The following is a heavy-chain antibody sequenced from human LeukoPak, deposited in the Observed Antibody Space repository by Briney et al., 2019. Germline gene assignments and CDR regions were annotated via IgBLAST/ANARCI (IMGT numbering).Heavy chain of an antibody. CDR1: GGSISTSTYY. CDR3: ARNTNWYDAFDI. J-gene: IGHJ3*02. CDR2: ISSSGTTI. D-gene: IGHD7-27*01. Sequence: LSLTCAVSGGSISTSTYYWAWIRQPPGKGLAWVSYISSSGTTIYYADSVKGRFTISRDNAKNSLYLQMNSLRAEDTAVYYCARNTNWYDAFDIWGQGTMVTVSS. V-gene: IGHV3-11*04.